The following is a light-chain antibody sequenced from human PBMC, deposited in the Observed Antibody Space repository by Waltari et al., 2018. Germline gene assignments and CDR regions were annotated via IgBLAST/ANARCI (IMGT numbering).Light chain of an antibody. CDR2: GKE. V-gene: IGLV3-19*01. J-gene: IGLJ2*01. Sequence: SSGLTQDPAVSVALGQTIRITCRGDRLRTFYAHWYQVKTGQAPVLVMFGKEKRPSGVPDRISGESSETTSSLIITGAQAEDEADYYCSSRNGRASQVVFAGGTKVTVL. CDR3: SSRNGRASQVV. CDR1: RLRTFY.